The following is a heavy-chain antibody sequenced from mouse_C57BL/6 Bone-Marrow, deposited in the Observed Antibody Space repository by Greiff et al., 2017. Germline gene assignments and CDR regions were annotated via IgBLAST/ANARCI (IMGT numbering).Heavy chain of an antibody. D-gene: IGHD2-4*01. J-gene: IGHJ1*03. CDR2: IDPETGGT. V-gene: IGHV1-15*01. CDR3: TMGDYDGDWYFDV. CDR1: GYTFTDYE. Sequence: LQESGAELVRPGASVTLSCKASGYTFTDYEMHWVKQTPVHGLEWIGAIDPETGGTAYNQKFKGKAILTADKSSSTAYMELRSLTSEDSAVYYCTMGDYDGDWYFDVWGTGTTVTVSS.